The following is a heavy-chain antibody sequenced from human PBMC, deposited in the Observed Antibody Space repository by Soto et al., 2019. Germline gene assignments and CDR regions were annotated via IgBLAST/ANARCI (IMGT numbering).Heavy chain of an antibody. CDR2: ISYDGSNK. V-gene: IGHV3-30*18. J-gene: IGHJ6*01. CDR1: GFTFSSYG. CDR3: AKDRTTYCGGDCYLAYYYYGMDV. Sequence: QVQLVESGGGVVQPGRSLRLSCAASGFTFSSYGMHWVRQAPGKGLEWVAVISYDGSNKYYADSVKGRFTISRDNSKNKLYLQMNSLRAEDTAVYYCAKDRTTYCGGDCYLAYYYYGMDVW. D-gene: IGHD2-21*02.